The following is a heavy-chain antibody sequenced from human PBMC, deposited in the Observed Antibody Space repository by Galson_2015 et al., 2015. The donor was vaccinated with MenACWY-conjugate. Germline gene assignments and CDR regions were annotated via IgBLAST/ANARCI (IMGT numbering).Heavy chain of an antibody. CDR3: ARDPDYGDFRFDY. V-gene: IGHV3-48*04. CDR1: GFTFSDYS. D-gene: IGHD4-17*01. J-gene: IGHJ4*02. Sequence: SLRLSCAASGFTFSDYSMNWVRQAPGKGLEWVSYTSSRSSTIYYADSVKGRFTISRDNAKNSLYLQMNSLRADDTAVCYCARDPDYGDFRFDYWGQGTLVTVSS. CDR2: TSSRSSTI.